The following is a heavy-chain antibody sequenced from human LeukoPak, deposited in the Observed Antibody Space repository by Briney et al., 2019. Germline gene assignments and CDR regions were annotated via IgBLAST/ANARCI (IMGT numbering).Heavy chain of an antibody. V-gene: IGHV1-2*06. CDR2: INPNSGGT. D-gene: IGHD1-26*01. CDR3: ARFAGKWELPDPFDY. Sequence: ASVKVSCKASGYTFTGYYMHWLRQAPGQGLEWMGRINPNSGGTNYAQKFQGRVTMTRDTSISTAYMELSRLRSDDTAVYYCARFAGKWELPDPFDYWGQGTLVTVSS. CDR1: GYTFTGYY. J-gene: IGHJ4*02.